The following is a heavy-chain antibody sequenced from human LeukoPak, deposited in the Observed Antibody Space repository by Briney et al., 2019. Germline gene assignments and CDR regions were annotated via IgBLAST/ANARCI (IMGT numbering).Heavy chain of an antibody. Sequence: ASVKVSCKASGGTFSSYAISWVRQAPGQGLEWMGGIIPIFGTANYAQKFQGRVTITADKSTSTAYMELSSLRSEDTAVYYCARDLWSGSYFDYWGQGTLVTVSS. CDR2: IIPIFGTA. CDR3: ARDLWSGSYFDY. CDR1: GGTFSSYA. V-gene: IGHV1-69*06. J-gene: IGHJ4*02. D-gene: IGHD3-3*01.